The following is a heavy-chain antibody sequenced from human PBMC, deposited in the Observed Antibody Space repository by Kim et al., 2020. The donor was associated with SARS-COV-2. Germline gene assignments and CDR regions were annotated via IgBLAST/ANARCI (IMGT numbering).Heavy chain of an antibody. J-gene: IGHJ6*01. CDR3: VRAPPLCSGGRCYWNPFYYYGMDV. Sequence: SNNYMSWVRQAPGKGLEWVAVIYDNGKTYYGESVRGRFSISSDTSRNTLSLQMSSLRVEDTAVYFCVRAPPLCSGGRCYWNPFYYYGMDV. CDR2: IYDNGKT. D-gene: IGHD2-15*01. CDR1: SNNY. V-gene: IGHV3-66*01.